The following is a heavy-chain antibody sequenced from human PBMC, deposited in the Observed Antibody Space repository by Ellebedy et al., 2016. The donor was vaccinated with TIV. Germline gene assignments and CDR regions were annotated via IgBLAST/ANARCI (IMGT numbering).Heavy chain of an antibody. V-gene: IGHV3-23*01. CDR3: AKDRTSGDGYWVFDQ. J-gene: IGHJ4*02. CDR2: INSRGGST. Sequence: PGGSLRLSCSASGFTFSGYAMSWVRQAPGKGLEWVSGINSRGGSTSYTDSVKGRFTISRDNSKSMVHLQMNSLRPEDTAVYYCAKDRTSGDGYWVFDQWGQGTLVTVSS. CDR1: GFTFSGYA. D-gene: IGHD5-18*01.